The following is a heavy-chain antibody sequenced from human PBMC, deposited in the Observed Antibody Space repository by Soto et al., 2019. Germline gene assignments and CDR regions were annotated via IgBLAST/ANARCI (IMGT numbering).Heavy chain of an antibody. J-gene: IGHJ4*02. CDR2: IKQDGSEK. CDR3: ARDLDKAMGLGYLFDY. CDR1: GFTFSSYW. V-gene: IGHV3-7*03. Sequence: GGSLRLSCAASGFTFSSYWMSWVRQAPGKGLEWVANIKQDGSEKYYVDSVKGRFTISRDNAKNSLYLQMNSLRAEDTAVYYCARDLDKAMGLGYLFDYWGQGTLVTVSS. D-gene: IGHD5-18*01.